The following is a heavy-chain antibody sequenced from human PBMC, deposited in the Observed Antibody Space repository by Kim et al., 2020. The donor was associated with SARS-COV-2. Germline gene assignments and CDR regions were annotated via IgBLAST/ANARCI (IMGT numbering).Heavy chain of an antibody. Sequence: ASVKVSCKASGYTFTSYAMNWVRQAPGQGLEWMGWINTNTGNPTYAQGFTGRFVFSLDTSVSTAYLQISSLKAEDTAVYYCARDRSIAAAAHYAFDIWGQGTMVTVSS. V-gene: IGHV7-4-1*02. CDR1: GYTFTSYA. D-gene: IGHD6-13*01. CDR3: ARDRSIAAAAHYAFDI. CDR2: INTNTGNP. J-gene: IGHJ3*02.